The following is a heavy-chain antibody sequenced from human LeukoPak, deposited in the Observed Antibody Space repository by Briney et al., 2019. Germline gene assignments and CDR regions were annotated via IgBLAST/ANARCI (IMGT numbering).Heavy chain of an antibody. CDR3: ARTMVRGVIVGFDY. CDR1: GGTFSSYA. J-gene: IGHJ4*02. D-gene: IGHD3-10*01. Sequence: SVKVSCKASGGTFSSYAISWVRQAPGQGLEWMGGIIPIFGTANYAQKFQGRVTITTDESTSTAYMELSSLRSVDTAVYYCARTMVRGVIVGFDYWGQGTLVTVSS. CDR2: IIPIFGTA. V-gene: IGHV1-69*05.